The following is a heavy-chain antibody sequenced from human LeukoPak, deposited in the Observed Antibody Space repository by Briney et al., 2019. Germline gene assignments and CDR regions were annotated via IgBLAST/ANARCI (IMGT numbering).Heavy chain of an antibody. CDR1: GFTFSSYS. Sequence: PGGSLRLSCAASGFTFSSYSMNWVRQAPGKGLEWVSSISSSSSYIYYADSVKGRFTISRDNAKNSLYLHMNSLRAEDTAVYYCARAIAAAGFDYWGQGTLVTVSS. V-gene: IGHV3-21*01. CDR2: ISSSSSYI. D-gene: IGHD6-13*01. J-gene: IGHJ4*02. CDR3: ARAIAAAGFDY.